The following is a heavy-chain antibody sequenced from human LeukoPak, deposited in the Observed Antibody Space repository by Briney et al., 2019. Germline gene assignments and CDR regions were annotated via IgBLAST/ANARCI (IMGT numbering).Heavy chain of an antibody. CDR3: ARVSGRFTWYFDL. J-gene: IGHJ2*01. CDR1: DYSISSSYY. V-gene: IGHV4-38-2*02. CDR2: IYHSGST. Sequence: SETLSLTCTVSDYSISSSYYWGWIRQPPGKGLEWFGIIYHSGSTYYSPSLKSRVTISVDTSKNQFSLKLSSVTAADTAVYYCARVSGRFTWYFDLWGRGTLVTVSS.